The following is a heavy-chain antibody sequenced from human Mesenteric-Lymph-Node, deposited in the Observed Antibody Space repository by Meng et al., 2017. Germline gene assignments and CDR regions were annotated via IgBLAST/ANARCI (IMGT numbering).Heavy chain of an antibody. D-gene: IGHD7-27*01. CDR2: ISYDGSNK. CDR3: ARGINWGSY. V-gene: IGHV3-30*04. CDR1: GFTFSSYA. J-gene: IGHJ4*02. Sequence: GESLKISCAASGFTFSSYAMHWVRQAPGKGLEWVAVISYDGSNKYYADSVKGRFTISRDNSKNTLYLQMNSLRAEDTAVYYCARGINWGSYWGQGTLVTVSS.